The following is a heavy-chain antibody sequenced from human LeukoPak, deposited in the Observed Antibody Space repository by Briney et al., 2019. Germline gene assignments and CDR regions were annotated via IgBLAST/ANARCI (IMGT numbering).Heavy chain of an antibody. V-gene: IGHV3-49*04. Sequence: PGGSLRLSCTASGFTFGDYAMSWVRQAPGKGLEWVGFIRSKAYGGATEYAASVKGRFTISRDDSKSIAYLQMNGLKTEDTAVYYCTRDLTNYYDSSGYPYYWGQGTLVTVSS. CDR3: TRDLTNYYDSSGYPYY. J-gene: IGHJ4*02. CDR2: IRSKAYGGAT. CDR1: GFTFGDYA. D-gene: IGHD3-22*01.